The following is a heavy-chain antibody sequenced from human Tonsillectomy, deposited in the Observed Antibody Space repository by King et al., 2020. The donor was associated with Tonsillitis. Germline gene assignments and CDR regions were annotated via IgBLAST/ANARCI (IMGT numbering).Heavy chain of an antibody. CDR3: VKGPVGSPKVVTFFDY. CDR2: ISSNGGST. D-gene: IGHD4-23*01. CDR1: GFTFSSYA. J-gene: IGHJ4*02. Sequence: VQLVESGGGLVQPGGSLRLSCSASGFTFSSYAMHWVRQAPGKGLEYVSAISSNGGSTYYADSVKGRFTISRDNSKNTLYLQMSSLRAEDTAVYYCVKGPVGSPKVVTFFDYWGQGTLVTVSS. V-gene: IGHV3-64D*06.